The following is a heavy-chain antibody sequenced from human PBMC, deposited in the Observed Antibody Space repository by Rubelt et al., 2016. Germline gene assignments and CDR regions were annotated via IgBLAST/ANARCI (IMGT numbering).Heavy chain of an antibody. D-gene: IGHD2/OR15-2a*01. CDR1: GFTFSSYS. Sequence: EVQLVESGGGLVQPGGSLRLSCAASGFTFSSYSMNWVRQAPGKGLEWVSYISSCSSTIYYADSVKGRFTISRDNAKNSMYLQMNSMGAEDTAGYYRARAAHCSSTTGHVTCMDHWGQGTTVTVSS. CDR2: ISSCSSTI. J-gene: IGHJ6*02. V-gene: IGHV3-48*04. CDR3: ARAAHCSSTTGHVTCMDH.